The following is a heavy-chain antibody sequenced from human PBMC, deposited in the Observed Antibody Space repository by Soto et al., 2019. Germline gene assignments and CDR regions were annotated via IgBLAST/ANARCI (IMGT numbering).Heavy chain of an antibody. Sequence: SETLSLTCAVYGGSFRGHYWSWIRQPPGEGLEWIGEINYSGSTNYSPSLQSRVTISVDTSKNQFSLKMSSVTAADTAVYYCARGDGLQSDYWGQGTLVTVSS. D-gene: IGHD4-4*01. J-gene: IGHJ4*02. CDR3: ARGDGLQSDY. V-gene: IGHV4-34*01. CDR2: INYSGST. CDR1: GGSFRGHY.